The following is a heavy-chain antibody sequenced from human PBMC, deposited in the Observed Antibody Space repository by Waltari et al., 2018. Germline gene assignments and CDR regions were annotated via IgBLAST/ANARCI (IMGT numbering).Heavy chain of an antibody. J-gene: IGHJ5*02. CDR2: IYSGGST. Sequence: EVQLVESGGGLVQPGGSLRLSCAASGFTVSSHYMSWVRQAPGKGLEWVSVIYSGGSTYYADSVKGRFTISRDNSKNTLYLQMNSLRAEDTAVYYCARDLMLSNGNWFDPWGQGTLVTVSS. CDR1: GFTVSSHY. D-gene: IGHD2-8*01. V-gene: IGHV3-66*02. CDR3: ARDLMLSNGNWFDP.